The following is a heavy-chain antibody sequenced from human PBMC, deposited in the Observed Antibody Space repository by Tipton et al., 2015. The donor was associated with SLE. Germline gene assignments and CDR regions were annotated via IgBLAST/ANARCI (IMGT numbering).Heavy chain of an antibody. D-gene: IGHD1-1*01. CDR2: IRSKVHSYAA. V-gene: IGHV3-73*01. J-gene: IGHJ4*02. CDR1: GFTFSIYW. CDR3: TRLVWGERRDF. Sequence: SLRLSCAASGFTFSIYWMHWVRQASGKGLEWIGRIRSKVHSYAAAYATSMQGRFILSRDDSKNTVYLQMNSLKTEDTGVYYCTRLVWGERRDFWGQGTLVTVSS.